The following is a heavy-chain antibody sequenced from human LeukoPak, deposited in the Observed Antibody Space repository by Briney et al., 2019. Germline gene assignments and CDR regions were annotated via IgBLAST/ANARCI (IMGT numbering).Heavy chain of an antibody. J-gene: IGHJ4*02. V-gene: IGHV3-73*01. D-gene: IGHD2-15*01. CDR2: IRSKTESWTT. Sequence: GGSLRLSCAASGFTFSNSAMHWVRQAPGKGLEWVGRIRSKTESWTTAYAASVNGRFTISRDDSENTAYLQMNSLKTEDTAVYYCTVGRGVRSGGSWCFDQWGQGALVTVSS. CDR1: GFTFSNSA. CDR3: TVGRGVRSGGSWCFDQ.